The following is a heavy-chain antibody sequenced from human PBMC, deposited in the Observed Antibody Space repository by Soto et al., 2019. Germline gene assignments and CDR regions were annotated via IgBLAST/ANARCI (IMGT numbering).Heavy chain of an antibody. CDR1: GGSISNSSYY. CDR3: ARHDIVLMVYAIPPGWFDP. D-gene: IGHD2-8*01. CDR2: IYYSGST. V-gene: IGHV4-39*01. Sequence: SETLCLTCTVSGGSISNSSYYWSWIRQPPGKGLEWIGSIYYSGSTYYNPSLKSRVTISVDTSKNQFSLKLSSVTAADTAVYYCARHDIVLMVYAIPPGWFDPWGQGTLVTVSS. J-gene: IGHJ5*02.